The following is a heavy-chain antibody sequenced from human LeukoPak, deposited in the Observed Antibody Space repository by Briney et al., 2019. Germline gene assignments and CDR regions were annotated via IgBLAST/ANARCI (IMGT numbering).Heavy chain of an antibody. CDR2: ITGSGGTT. V-gene: IGHV3-23*01. Sequence: GGSLRLSCAASGFTFRSYAMSWVRQAPGKGLDWVSTITGSGGTTYCADSADSVKGRLTISRDNSKNTLYLQMNSLTAEDTAVYYCAKLRGYTAYDSDYFDYWGQGTLVTVSS. D-gene: IGHD5-12*01. CDR3: AKLRGYTAYDSDYFDY. J-gene: IGHJ4*02. CDR1: GFTFRSYA.